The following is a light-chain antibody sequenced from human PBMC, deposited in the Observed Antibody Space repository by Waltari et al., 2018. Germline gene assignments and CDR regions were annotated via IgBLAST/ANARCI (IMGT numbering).Light chain of an antibody. J-gene: IGKJ2*01. CDR3: QQSYIVPPT. CDR2: VAS. V-gene: IGKV1-39*01. CDR1: QTIHTY. Sequence: DIQMTQSPSSLSASLGDRVTLSCRASQTIHTYLNWYQQKPGKAPKVLISVASTLESGVPSRFSGSGSVTVFTLTIRNLQAEDFASYYCQQSYIVPPTFGQGTKLE.